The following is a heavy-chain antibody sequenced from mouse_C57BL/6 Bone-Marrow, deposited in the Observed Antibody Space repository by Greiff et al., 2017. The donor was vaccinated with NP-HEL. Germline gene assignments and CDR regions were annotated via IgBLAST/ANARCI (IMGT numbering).Heavy chain of an antibody. Sequence: DVKLVESGGGLVQPGGSLKLSCAASGFTFSDYGMHWVRQAPEKGLEWVAYISSGSSTIYYADTLKGRFIISRDNAKNTLFLQMTSLRAEDTAMYYCAKGTGTGAMDYWGQGTSVTVSS. J-gene: IGHJ4*01. V-gene: IGHV5-17*01. D-gene: IGHD4-1*01. CDR3: AKGTGTGAMDY. CDR2: ISSGSSTI. CDR1: GFTFSDYG.